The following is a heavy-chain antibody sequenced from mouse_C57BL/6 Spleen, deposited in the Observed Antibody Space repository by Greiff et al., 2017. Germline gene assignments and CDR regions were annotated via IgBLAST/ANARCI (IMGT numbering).Heavy chain of an antibody. CDR2: IWSDGST. D-gene: IGHD1-1*01. J-gene: IGHJ4*01. CDR1: GFSLTSYG. CDR3: ARSGGSSLDYAMDY. Sequence: LVAPSQSLSITCTVSGFSLTSYGVHWVRQPPGKGLEWLVVIWSDGSTTYNSALKSRLSISKDNSKSQVFLKMNSLQTDDTAMYYCARSGGSSLDYAMDYWGQGTSVTVSS. V-gene: IGHV2-6-2*01.